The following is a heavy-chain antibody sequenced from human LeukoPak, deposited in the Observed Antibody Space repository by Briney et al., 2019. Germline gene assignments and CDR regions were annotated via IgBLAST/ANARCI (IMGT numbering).Heavy chain of an antibody. CDR3: AKVTIVGAVRYFDY. CDR2: ISYDGSNK. V-gene: IGHV3-30-3*01. CDR1: GFTFSSYA. Sequence: GGSLRLSCAASGFTFSSYAMHWVRQAPGKGLEWVAVISYDGSNKYYADSVKGRFTISRDNSKKTLYLQMNSLRAEGTAVYYCAKVTIVGAVRYFDYWGQGTLVTVSS. J-gene: IGHJ4*02. D-gene: IGHD1-26*01.